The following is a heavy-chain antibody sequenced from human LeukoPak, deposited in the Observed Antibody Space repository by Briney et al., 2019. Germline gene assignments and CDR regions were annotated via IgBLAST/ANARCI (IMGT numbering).Heavy chain of an antibody. D-gene: IGHD1-1*01. CDR1: GFTFSSYA. Sequence: GGSLRLSCAVSGFTFSSYAMSWVRQAPGKGLEWVSGISGSGGATYYADSVKGRFTISRDNSNNTLYLQMSSLRTEDTAIYYCAKPNWNPETDWFDPWGQGTLVTVSS. J-gene: IGHJ5*02. CDR3: AKPNWNPETDWFDP. CDR2: ISGSGGAT. V-gene: IGHV3-23*01.